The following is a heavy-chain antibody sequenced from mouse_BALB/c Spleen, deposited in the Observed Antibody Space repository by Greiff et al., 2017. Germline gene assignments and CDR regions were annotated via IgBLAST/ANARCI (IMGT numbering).Heavy chain of an antibody. V-gene: IGHV1-7*01. CDR2: INPSTGYT. D-gene: IGHD2-4*01. Sequence: VQLQQSGAELAKPGASVKMSCKASGYTFTSYWMHWVKQRPGQGLEWIGYINPSTGYTEYNQKFKDKATLTADKSSSTAYMQLSSLTSEDSAVYYCARSVITYFDYGGQGTTLTVSS. CDR1: GYTFTSYW. J-gene: IGHJ2*01. CDR3: ARSVITYFDY.